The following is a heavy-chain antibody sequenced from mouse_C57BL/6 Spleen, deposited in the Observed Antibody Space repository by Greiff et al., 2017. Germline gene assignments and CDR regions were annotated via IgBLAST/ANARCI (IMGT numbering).Heavy chain of an antibody. D-gene: IGHD2-4*01. V-gene: IGHV1-55*01. Sequence: QVQLKQPGAELVKPGASVKMSCKASGYTFTSYWITWVKQRPGQGLEWIGDIYPGSGSTNYNEKFKSKATLTVDTSSSTAYMQLSSLTSEDSAVXYCARRLRRYAMDYWGQGTSVTVSA. CDR2: IYPGSGST. CDR1: GYTFTSYW. CDR3: ARRLRRYAMDY. J-gene: IGHJ4*01.